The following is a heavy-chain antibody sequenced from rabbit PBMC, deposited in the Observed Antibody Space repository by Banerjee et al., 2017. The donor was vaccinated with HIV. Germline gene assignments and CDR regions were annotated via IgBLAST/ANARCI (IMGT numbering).Heavy chain of an antibody. CDR2: IYTGDDST. V-gene: IGHV1S45*01. D-gene: IGHD6-1*01. CDR1: GFIISTYN. CDR3: ARGTNSAYDRFDL. Sequence: QEQLVESGGDLVKPEGSLTLTCTASGFIISTYNMGWVRQAPGKGLEWIGDIYTGDDSTYYASWAKGRFTISKTSSTTVTLQLTSLTAADTATYFCARGTNSAYDRFDLWGQGILVTVS. J-gene: IGHJ4*01.